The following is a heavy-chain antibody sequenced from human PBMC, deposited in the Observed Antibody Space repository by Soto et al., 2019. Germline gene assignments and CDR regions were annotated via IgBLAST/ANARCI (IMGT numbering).Heavy chain of an antibody. V-gene: IGHV3-30*18. CDR1: GFTFSSYG. D-gene: IGHD6-13*01. CDR3: AKVIAAGDY. CDR2: ISYDGSNK. Sequence: QVQLVESGGGVVQPGRSLRLSCAASGFTFSSYGMHWVRQAPGKGLEWVAVISYDGSNKYYADSVKGRFTISRDNSKNTLYLQMNSLRAEDTAVYYCAKVIAAGDYWGQGTLVTVSS. J-gene: IGHJ4*02.